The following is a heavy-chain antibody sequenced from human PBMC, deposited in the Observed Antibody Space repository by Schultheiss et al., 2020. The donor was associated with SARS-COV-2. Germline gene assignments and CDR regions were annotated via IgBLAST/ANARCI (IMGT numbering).Heavy chain of an antibody. CDR1: GFTFSSYS. V-gene: IGHV3-48*01. Sequence: GGSLRLSCAASGFTFSSYSMNWVRQAPGKGLEWVSYISSSSSTIYYADSVKGRFTISRDNAKNSLYLQMNSLRAEDTAVYYCAREEGGDFWSGSPPPFFDYWGQGTLVTVSS. J-gene: IGHJ4*02. CDR3: AREEGGDFWSGSPPPFFDY. D-gene: IGHD3-3*01. CDR2: ISSSSSTI.